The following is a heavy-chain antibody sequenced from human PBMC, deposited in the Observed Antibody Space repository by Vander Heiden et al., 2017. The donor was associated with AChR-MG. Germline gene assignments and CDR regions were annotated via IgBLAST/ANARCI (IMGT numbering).Heavy chain of an antibody. D-gene: IGHD3-9*01. J-gene: IGHJ4*02. CDR1: GGTFRGYA. CDR2: IIPIFGTA. V-gene: IGHV1-69*01. Sequence: QVQLVQSGAEVKKPGSSVKVSCKASGGTFRGYAISWVRQAPGQGLEWMGGIIPIFGTANYAQKFQGRVTITADESTSTAYMELSSLRSEDTAVYYCARVGHHYDILTGYDYWGQGTLVTVSS. CDR3: ARVGHHYDILTGYDY.